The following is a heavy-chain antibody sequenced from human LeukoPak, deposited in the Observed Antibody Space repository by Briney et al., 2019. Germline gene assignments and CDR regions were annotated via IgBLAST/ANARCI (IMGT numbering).Heavy chain of an antibody. V-gene: IGHV3-23*01. J-gene: IGHJ6*04. CDR1: GFTFSSYA. CDR2: IVGSGTST. Sequence: GGSLRLSCAASGFTFSSYAMSWVRQAPGKGLEWVSEIVGSGTSTYYADSVKGRFTISRDNSKNTLYLQMNSLRGEDTAVYYCAKNGYCDILSRGMDVWGKGTTVTVSS. CDR3: AKNGYCDILSRGMDV. D-gene: IGHD3-9*01.